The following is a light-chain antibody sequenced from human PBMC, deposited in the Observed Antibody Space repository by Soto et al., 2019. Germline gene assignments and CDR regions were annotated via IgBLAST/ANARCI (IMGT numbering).Light chain of an antibody. V-gene: IGKV3-15*01. J-gene: IGKJ5*01. Sequence: IVMTQSPATLSVSPGERATLSCRASQSVSSLLAWYQQKPGQAPRLLIYGASTRATGVPDRFSGSGSGTEFTLTISSLQSEDFAVYYCQQYNNWPITFGQGTRLEIK. CDR2: GAS. CDR1: QSVSSL. CDR3: QQYNNWPIT.